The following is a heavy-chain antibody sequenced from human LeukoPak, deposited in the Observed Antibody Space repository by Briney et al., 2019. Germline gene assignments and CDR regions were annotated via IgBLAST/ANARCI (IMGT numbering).Heavy chain of an antibody. CDR1: GFTFSSYA. J-gene: IGHJ4*02. D-gene: IGHD3-16*02. CDR2: MSYDGKNK. V-gene: IGHV3-30*04. Sequence: GGSLRLSCAASGFTFSSYAIHWVRQAPGKGLEWVAVMSYDGKNKYYADPVKGRFTISRDNSKNTLYLQMNSLKTEDTAVYYCTTDLIYDYVWGSYRPSHFDYWGQGTLVTVSS. CDR3: TTDLIYDYVWGSYRPSHFDY.